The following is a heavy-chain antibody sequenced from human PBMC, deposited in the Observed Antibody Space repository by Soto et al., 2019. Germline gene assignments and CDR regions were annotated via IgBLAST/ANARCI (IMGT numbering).Heavy chain of an antibody. Sequence: SETLSLTXTVSGGSISSYYWSWIRQPPGKGLEWIGYIYYSGSTNYNPSLKSRVTISVDTSKNQFSLKLSSVTAADTAVYYCARVVNCGGDCYYYYYYGMDVWGQGTTVTVSS. CDR3: ARVVNCGGDCYYYYYYGMDV. CDR2: IYYSGST. J-gene: IGHJ6*02. D-gene: IGHD2-21*02. V-gene: IGHV4-59*01. CDR1: GGSISSYY.